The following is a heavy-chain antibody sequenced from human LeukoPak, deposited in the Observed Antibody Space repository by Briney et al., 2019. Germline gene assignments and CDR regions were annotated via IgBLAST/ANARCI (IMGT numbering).Heavy chain of an antibody. J-gene: IGHJ6*03. CDR1: GFTFDDYG. Sequence: GGSLRLSCAASGFTFDDYGMSWVRQAPGKGLEWVSGINWNGGSTGYADSVKGRFTISRDNAKNSLYLQMNSLRAEDTALYYCARNRYYYDSSGYRDVGAYYMDVWGKGTTVTVSS. CDR2: INWNGGST. V-gene: IGHV3-20*04. D-gene: IGHD3-22*01. CDR3: ARNRYYYDSSGYRDVGAYYMDV.